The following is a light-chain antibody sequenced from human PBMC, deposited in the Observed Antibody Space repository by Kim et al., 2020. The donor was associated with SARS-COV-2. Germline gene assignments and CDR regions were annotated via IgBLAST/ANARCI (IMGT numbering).Light chain of an antibody. Sequence: SYELTQPPSVSVAPGKTARITCGGNNSGSKSVHWYQQKPGQAPVLVIYYDSDRPSGIPERFSGSNSGNTATLTISRVEAGDEADCYCQVWDSSSDHWVFG. CDR2: YDS. CDR3: QVWDSSSDHWV. V-gene: IGLV3-21*04. CDR1: NSGSKS. J-gene: IGLJ3*02.